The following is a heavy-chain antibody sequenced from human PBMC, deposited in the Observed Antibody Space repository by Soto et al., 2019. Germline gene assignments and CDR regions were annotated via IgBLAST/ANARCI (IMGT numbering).Heavy chain of an antibody. J-gene: IGHJ2*01. Sequence: EVQLVESGGGVVRPGGSLRVSCAASGFTFDDYGMNWVRQAPGKGLEWVSGINWNGETTGFADSVKGRFTISRDNAKNSPHLQMSSLRAEDTALYYCARGYSGYDWGWYFDLWGRGTLVTVSS. CDR2: INWNGETT. CDR1: GFTFDDYG. V-gene: IGHV3-20*04. CDR3: ARGYSGYDWGWYFDL. D-gene: IGHD5-12*01.